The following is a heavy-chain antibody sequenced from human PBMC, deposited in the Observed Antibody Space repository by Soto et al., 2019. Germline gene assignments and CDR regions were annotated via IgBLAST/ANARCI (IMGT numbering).Heavy chain of an antibody. CDR1: GYTFTNYY. D-gene: IGHD2-21*02. Sequence: ASVKVSCKASGYTFTNYYMHWVRQAPGQGFEWLGRISPKSGGTNYAQKFQGRVTMTWDTSLNTAYMELSTLISEDTAVYYWARPAGYISDWHYFDLWGQGTLVTVSS. V-gene: IGHV1-2*02. J-gene: IGHJ4*02. CDR2: ISPKSGGT. CDR3: ARPAGYISDWHYFDL.